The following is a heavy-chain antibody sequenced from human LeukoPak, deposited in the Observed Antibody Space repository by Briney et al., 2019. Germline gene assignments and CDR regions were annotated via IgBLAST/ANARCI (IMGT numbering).Heavy chain of an antibody. D-gene: IGHD1-26*01. J-gene: IGHJ6*02. V-gene: IGHV4-4*02. CDR1: GGSISSSNW. Sequence: SETLSLTCAVSGGSISSSNWWSWVRQPPGKGLEWIGEIYHSGSTNYNPSLKSRVTISVDKSKNQFSLKLSSVTAADTAVYYCARDQKWEVQEDNFIYYYYGMDVWGQGTTVTVSS. CDR2: IYHSGST. CDR3: ARDQKWEVQEDNFIYYYYGMDV.